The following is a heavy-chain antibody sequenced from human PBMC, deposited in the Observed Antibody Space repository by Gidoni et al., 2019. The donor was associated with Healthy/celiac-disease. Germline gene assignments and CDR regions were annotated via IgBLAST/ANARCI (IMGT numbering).Heavy chain of an antibody. V-gene: IGHV4-34*01. CDR2: INHSGST. D-gene: IGHD3-9*01. CDR3: ARGRYDILTGYYFSDYYYGMDV. Sequence: QVQLQQWGAGLLKPSETLSLTCAVYGGSFSGYYWSWIRQPPGKGLEWIGEINHSGSTNYNPSLKSRVTISVDTSKNQFSLKLSSVTAADTAVYYCARGRYDILTGYYFSDYYYGMDVWGQGTTVTVSS. CDR1: GGSFSGYY. J-gene: IGHJ6*02.